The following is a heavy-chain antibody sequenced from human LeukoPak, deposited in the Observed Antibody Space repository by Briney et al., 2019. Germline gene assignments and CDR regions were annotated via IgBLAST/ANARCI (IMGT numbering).Heavy chain of an antibody. CDR1: GGSFSGYY. CDR3: ARETPGLRYFDWSSQSWYFDL. CDR2: INHSGST. D-gene: IGHD3-9*01. J-gene: IGHJ2*01. V-gene: IGHV4-34*01. Sequence: PSETLSLTCAVYGGSFSGYYWSWIRQPPGKGLEWIGEINHSGSTNYNPSLKSRVTISVDTSKNQFSLKLSSVTAADTAVYYCARETPGLRYFDWSSQSWYFDLWGRGTLVTVSS.